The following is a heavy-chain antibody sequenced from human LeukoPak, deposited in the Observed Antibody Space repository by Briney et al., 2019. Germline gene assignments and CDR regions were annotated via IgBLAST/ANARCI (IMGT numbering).Heavy chain of an antibody. D-gene: IGHD4-17*01. CDR3: ARVGDYDAFDI. J-gene: IGHJ3*02. CDR2: INPNSGGT. V-gene: IGHV1-2*02. CDR1: GYTFTGYY. Sequence: GESLKISCKGSGYTFTGYYMHWVRQAPGQGLEWMGWINPNSGGTNYAQKFQGRVTMTRDTSISTAYMELSRLRSDDTAVYYCARVGDYDAFDIWGQGTMVTVSS.